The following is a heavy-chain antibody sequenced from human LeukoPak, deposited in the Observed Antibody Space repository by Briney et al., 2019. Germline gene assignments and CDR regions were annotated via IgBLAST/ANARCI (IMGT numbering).Heavy chain of an antibody. CDR3: ARGRNNFCV. J-gene: IGHJ6*04. V-gene: IGHV4-61*01. D-gene: IGHD1-20*01. CDR1: GGSVTSDIYY. CDR2: VHYSGST. Sequence: SETLSLTCTVSGGSVTSDIYYWSWIRQPPGKGLEWIGYVHYSGSTNYNPSLKSRLTMSVDTSRNQFSLRLSSVTAADTAVYYCARGRNNFCVWGKGTTVTVCS.